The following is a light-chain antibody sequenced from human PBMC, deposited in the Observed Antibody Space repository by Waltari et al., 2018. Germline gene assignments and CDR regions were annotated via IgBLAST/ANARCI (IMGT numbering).Light chain of an antibody. Sequence: QSALTQPASVSGSPGQSITISCAGTSSGVGSYNLFSWYQQHPGRAPKLIIYEDNKRPSGVSSRFSGSKSGNTASLTISGLQTEDEAEYYCFSYAGSNIYVFASGTKVTVL. V-gene: IGLV2-23*01. J-gene: IGLJ1*01. CDR2: EDN. CDR1: SSGVGSYNL. CDR3: FSYAGSNIYV.